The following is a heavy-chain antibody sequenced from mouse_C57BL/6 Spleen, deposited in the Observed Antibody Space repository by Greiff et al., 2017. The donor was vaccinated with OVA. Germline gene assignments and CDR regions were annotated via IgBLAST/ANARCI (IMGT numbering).Heavy chain of an antibody. V-gene: IGHV1-20*01. CDR2: INPYNGDT. CDR3: ARDSAGLYAMDY. CDR1: GYSFTGYF. J-gene: IGHJ4*01. D-gene: IGHD3-2*02. Sequence: EVKLQESGPELVKPGDSVKISCKASGYSFTGYFMNWVMQSHGKSLEWIGRINPYNGDTFYNQKFKGKATLTVDKSSSTAHRELRSLTSEDSAVYYCARDSAGLYAMDYWGQGTSVTVSS.